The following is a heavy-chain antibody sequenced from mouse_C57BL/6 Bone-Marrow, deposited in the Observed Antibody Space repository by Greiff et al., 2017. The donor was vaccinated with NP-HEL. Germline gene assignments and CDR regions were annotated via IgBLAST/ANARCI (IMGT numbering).Heavy chain of an antibody. CDR3: ERESLLGAMDY. J-gene: IGHJ4*01. Sequence: QVQLQESGAELVRPGTSVKMSCKASGYTFTNYWIGWAKQRPGHGLEWIGDLYPGGGYTNYNEKFKGKATLTADKSSSTAYMQVSSLTSEESAIYYGERESLLGAMDYWGQGTSVPVSS. CDR2: LYPGGGYT. CDR1: GYTFTNYW. D-gene: IGHD4-1*01. V-gene: IGHV1-63*01.